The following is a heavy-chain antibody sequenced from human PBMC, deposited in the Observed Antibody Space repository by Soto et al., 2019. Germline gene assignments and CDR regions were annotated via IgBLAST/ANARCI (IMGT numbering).Heavy chain of an antibody. CDR3: ARGQGGGYNYDWFDP. J-gene: IGHJ5*02. CDR1: GGPIRTSSYY. V-gene: IGHV4-39*07. D-gene: IGHD5-12*01. Sequence: PSETLSLTCTVSGGPIRTSSYYWGWIRQPPGKGLEWIGNIYYSGTTYYNPSLKSRVTISVDTSKNQFSLKLSSVTAADTAVYYCARGQGGGYNYDWFDPWGQGTLVTVSS. CDR2: IYYSGTT.